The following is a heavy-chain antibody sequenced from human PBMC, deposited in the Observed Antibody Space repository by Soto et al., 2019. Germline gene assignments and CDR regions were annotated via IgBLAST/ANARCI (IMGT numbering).Heavy chain of an antibody. CDR2: IIHVFGTT. Sequence: QVQLVQSGAELKKPGSSVQVSCKASGDTFSGYPINWVRQAPGEVLEWMGRIIHVFGTTNDAQRFEGRVTFTADEATNTAYMELRGLRSEDMAVYYCARDGGFGELKYWGPGTLDTVSS. D-gene: IGHD3-10*01. V-gene: IGHV1-69*18. CDR3: ARDGGFGELKY. J-gene: IGHJ4*02. CDR1: GDTFSGYP.